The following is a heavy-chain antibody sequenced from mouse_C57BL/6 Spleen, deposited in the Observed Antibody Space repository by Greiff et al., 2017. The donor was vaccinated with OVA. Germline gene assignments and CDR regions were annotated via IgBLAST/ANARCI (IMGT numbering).Heavy chain of an antibody. D-gene: IGHD1-1*01. CDR1: GYTFTSYW. V-gene: IGHV1-52*01. J-gene: IGHJ4*01. CDR3: ARYYYGSSYDAMDY. Sequence: QVQLQQPGAELVRPGSSVKLSCKASGYTFTSYWMHWVKQRPIQGLEWIGNIDPSDSETHYNQKFKDKATLTVDKSSSTAYMQLSSLTSEDSAVYYGARYYYGSSYDAMDYWGQGTSVTVSS. CDR2: IDPSDSET.